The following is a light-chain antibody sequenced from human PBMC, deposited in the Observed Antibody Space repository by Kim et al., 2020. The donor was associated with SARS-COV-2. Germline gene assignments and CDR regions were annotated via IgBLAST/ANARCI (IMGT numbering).Light chain of an antibody. J-gene: IGLJ1*01. CDR1: SLRSYY. CDR3: NSRDSSGNPLYV. Sequence: SSELTQDPAVSVALGQTVRITCRGDSLRSYYASWYQQKPGQAPVLVIYGKNNRPSGIPDRFSGSSSGNTASLTITGAQAEDEADYYCNSRDSSGNPLYVFGTGTKVTVL. V-gene: IGLV3-19*01. CDR2: GKN.